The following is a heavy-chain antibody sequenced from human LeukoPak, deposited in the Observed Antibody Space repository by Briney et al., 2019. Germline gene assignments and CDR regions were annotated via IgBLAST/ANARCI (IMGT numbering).Heavy chain of an antibody. CDR1: GGSISSSNW. D-gene: IGHD5-12*01. J-gene: IGHJ5*02. Sequence: PSETLSLTCAVSGGSISSSNWWSWVRQPPGKGLEWIGEIYHSGSTNYNPSLKSRVTISVDKSKNQFSLKLSSVTAADTAVYYCAREGYSGYDRWFDPWGQGTQVTVSS. CDR3: AREGYSGYDRWFDP. CDR2: IYHSGST. V-gene: IGHV4-4*02.